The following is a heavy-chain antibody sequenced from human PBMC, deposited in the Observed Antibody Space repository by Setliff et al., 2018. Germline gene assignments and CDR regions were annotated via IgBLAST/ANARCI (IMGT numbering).Heavy chain of an antibody. D-gene: IGHD5-12*01. CDR2: INHSGST. CDR1: GGSFSTYY. J-gene: IGHJ6*02. Sequence: PSETLSLTCAVYGGSFSTYYWIWIRQPPGKGLEWIGEINHSGSTNYNPSLKSRVTISVDTSKNQFSLKLSSVTATDTAVYYCARNRDGYKMVDVWGQGTTVTVSS. CDR3: ARNRDGYKMVDV. V-gene: IGHV4-34*01.